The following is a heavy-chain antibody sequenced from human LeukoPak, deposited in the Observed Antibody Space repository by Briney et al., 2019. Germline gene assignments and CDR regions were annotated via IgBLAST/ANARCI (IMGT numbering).Heavy chain of an antibody. Sequence: ASVKVSCKAFGGTFSNYDISWVRQAPGHGLEWMGRIILLLGIANYAQKFQGRVTITADKSTSTAYMELSSLRSEDTAVYYCARDLDGGQWLVPGSNWFDPWGQGTLVTVSS. J-gene: IGHJ5*02. V-gene: IGHV1-69*04. CDR1: GGTFSNYD. CDR3: ARDLDGGQWLVPGSNWFDP. CDR2: IILLLGIA. D-gene: IGHD6-19*01.